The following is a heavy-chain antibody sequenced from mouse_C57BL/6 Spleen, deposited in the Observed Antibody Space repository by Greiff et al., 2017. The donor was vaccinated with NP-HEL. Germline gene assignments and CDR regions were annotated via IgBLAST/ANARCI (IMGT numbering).Heavy chain of an antibody. Sequence: EVKLMESEGGLVQPGSSMKLSCTASGFTFSDYYMAWVRQVPEKGLEWVANINYDGSSTYYLDSLKSRFIISRDNAKNILYLQMSSLKSEDTATYYCARDGGYHYAMDYWGQGTSVTVSS. V-gene: IGHV5-16*01. D-gene: IGHD2-2*01. CDR1: GFTFSDYY. CDR2: INYDGSST. CDR3: ARDGGYHYAMDY. J-gene: IGHJ4*01.